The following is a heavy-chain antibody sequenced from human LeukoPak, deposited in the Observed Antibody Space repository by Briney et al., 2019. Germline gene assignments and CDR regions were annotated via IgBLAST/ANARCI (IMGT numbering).Heavy chain of an antibody. CDR2: INQDGSEK. D-gene: IGHD5/OR15-5a*01. V-gene: IGHV3-7*01. CDR1: GFTFSSYW. J-gene: IGHJ6*03. CDR3: ASVLSNYYYYYMDV. Sequence: PGGALRLSCAASGFTFSSYWMGWVRQAPGKGLEWVANINQDGSEKYYVDSVKGRFTISRDNAKNSLYLQMNSLRAEDTAVYYCASVLSNYYYYYMDVWGKGTTVTVSS.